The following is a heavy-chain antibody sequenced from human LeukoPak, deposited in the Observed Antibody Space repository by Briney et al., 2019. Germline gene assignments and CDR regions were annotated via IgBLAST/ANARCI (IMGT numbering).Heavy chain of an antibody. CDR1: GPSISSGGNY. D-gene: IGHD5-12*01. Sequence: SQTLSLTCTVSGPSISSGGNYWSWIRQYSGKGLEWIGYIYYSGSTYYNPSLKSRVTISVDTSKNQFSLKLSSVTAADTAVYYCARVDPTDGYSGYYFDYWGQGTLVTVSS. CDR2: IYYSGST. CDR3: ARVDPTDGYSGYYFDY. J-gene: IGHJ4*02. V-gene: IGHV4-31*03.